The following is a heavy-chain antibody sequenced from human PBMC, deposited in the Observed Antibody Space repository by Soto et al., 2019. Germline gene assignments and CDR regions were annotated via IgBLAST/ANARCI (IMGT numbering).Heavy chain of an antibody. CDR3: ARGSEAWFDP. V-gene: IGHV4-59*01. Sequence: QVQLQESGPGLVKPSETLSLTCTVSGDSISSYFWSWIRQPPGKGLEWIWYVYSTEITNYNPSLKSRVAMSIDTSKNKFSLKVRSVTAADTAVYYCARGSEAWFDPWGQGTLVTVSS. J-gene: IGHJ5*02. CDR1: GDSISSYF. CDR2: VYSTEIT.